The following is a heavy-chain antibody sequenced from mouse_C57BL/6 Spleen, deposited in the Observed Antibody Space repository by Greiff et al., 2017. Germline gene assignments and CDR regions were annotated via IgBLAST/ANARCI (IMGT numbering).Heavy chain of an antibody. CDR3: ARRYYGLWYFDV. J-gene: IGHJ1*03. CDR1: GFTFSSYT. V-gene: IGHV5-9*01. Sequence: EVMLVESGGGLVKPGGSLKLSCAASGFTFSSYTMSWVRQTPEKRLAWVATISGGGGNTYYPDSVKGRFTISRDNAKNTLYLQMSSLRSEDTALYYYARRYYGLWYFDVWGTGTTVTVSS. CDR2: ISGGGGNT. D-gene: IGHD1-2*01.